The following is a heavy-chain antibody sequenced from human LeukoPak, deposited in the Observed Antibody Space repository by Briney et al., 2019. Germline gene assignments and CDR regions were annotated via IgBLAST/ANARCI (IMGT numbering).Heavy chain of an antibody. CDR1: GFTFSSYA. CDR3: ARETLYYGMDV. V-gene: IGHV3-30-3*01. Sequence: PGGSLRLSCAASGFTFSSYAMHWVRQAPGKGLEWVAVISYDGSNKYYADSVKGRFTISRDNSKNTLYLQMNSLRAEDTAVYYCARETLYYGMDVWAKGPRSPSP. CDR2: ISYDGSNK. J-gene: IGHJ6*02.